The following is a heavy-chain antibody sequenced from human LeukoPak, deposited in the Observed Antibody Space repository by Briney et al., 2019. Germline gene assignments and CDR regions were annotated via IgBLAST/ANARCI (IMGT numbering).Heavy chain of an antibody. V-gene: IGHV3-23*01. CDR1: GFTFSTYA. J-gene: IGHJ4*02. Sequence: GRSLRLSCVGSGFTFSTYAMNWARQAPGKGLEWVSDISSGGTTYYADSVKGRFSISRDNSKNTVYLQMNSLRAEDTAVYYCATRQTTVDYYDCWGQGTLVTVSS. CDR2: ISSGGTT. CDR3: ATRQTTVDYYDC. D-gene: IGHD4-23*01.